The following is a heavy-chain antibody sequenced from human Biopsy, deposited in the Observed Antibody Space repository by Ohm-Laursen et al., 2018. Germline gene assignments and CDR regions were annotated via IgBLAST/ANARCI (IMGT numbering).Heavy chain of an antibody. CDR2: INHSGRT. Sequence: SETLSLTCVVYGESFNGYYWSWIRQTPGKGLEWIGEINHSGRTNYNPSLKSRVTMSVDTSKNKFSLRVSSVTAADTAVYYCARDRDRRGWFDPWGQGTLVTVSS. J-gene: IGHJ5*02. D-gene: IGHD1-14*01. CDR3: ARDRDRRGWFDP. CDR1: GESFNGYY. V-gene: IGHV4-34*01.